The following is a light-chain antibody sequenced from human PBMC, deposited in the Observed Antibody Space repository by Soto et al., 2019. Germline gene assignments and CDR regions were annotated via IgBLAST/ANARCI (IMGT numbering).Light chain of an antibody. CDR1: QSVASY. V-gene: IGKV3-11*01. J-gene: IGKJ3*01. CDR2: DAT. CDR3: HHCTNWPPGRRP. Sequence: EIVLTQSPATLSLSPGDRATLSCRASQSVASYLAWYQQKPGRAPTLLIYDATNRATGIPARFSGSESGTDFTLTIYRLEPEDFAVYYCHHCTNWPPGRRPFGAGTKVEIK.